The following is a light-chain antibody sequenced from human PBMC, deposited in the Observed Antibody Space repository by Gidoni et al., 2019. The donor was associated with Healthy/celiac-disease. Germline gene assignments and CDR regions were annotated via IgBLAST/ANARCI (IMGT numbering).Light chain of an antibody. J-gene: IGLJ1*01. CDR3: QAWDSSFYV. CDR2: QDS. Sequence: SYELTQPPSVSVSPGQTASITCSGDKLGDKYACWYQQKPGQSPVLVIYQDSKRLSGIPERFSGSNSENTATLTISGTQAMDEADYYCQAWDSSFYVFGTGTKVTVL. V-gene: IGLV3-1*01. CDR1: KLGDKY.